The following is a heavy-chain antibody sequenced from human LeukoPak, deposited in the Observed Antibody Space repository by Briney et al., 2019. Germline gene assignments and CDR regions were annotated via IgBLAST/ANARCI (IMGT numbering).Heavy chain of an antibody. Sequence: ASVKVSCKASGYSFTNYAMHWVRPAPGQRLEWMGWTYVGNGNTKYSQKFQGRLTISRDTSASTAYMELGSLRSEDTAVYYCAREGRSSSSLDYWGQGTLVTVSS. J-gene: IGHJ4*02. CDR1: GYSFTNYA. CDR3: AREGRSSSSLDY. V-gene: IGHV1-3*01. D-gene: IGHD6-6*01. CDR2: TYVGNGNT.